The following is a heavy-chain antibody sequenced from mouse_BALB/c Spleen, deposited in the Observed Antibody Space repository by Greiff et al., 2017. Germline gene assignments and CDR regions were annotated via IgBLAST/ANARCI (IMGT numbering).Heavy chain of an antibody. CDR3: ARTGYYDYDDAMDY. V-gene: IGHV5-6-5*01. CDR2: ISSGGST. D-gene: IGHD2-4*01. Sequence: EVKVVESGGGLVKPGGSLKLSCAASGFTFSSYAMSWVRQTPEKRLEWVASISSGGSTYYPDSVKGRFTISRDNARNILYLQMSSLRSEDTAMYYCARTGYYDYDDAMDYWGQGTSVTVSS. CDR1: GFTFSSYA. J-gene: IGHJ4*01.